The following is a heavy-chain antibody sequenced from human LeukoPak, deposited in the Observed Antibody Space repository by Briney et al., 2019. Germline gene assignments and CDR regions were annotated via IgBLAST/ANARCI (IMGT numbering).Heavy chain of an antibody. D-gene: IGHD4-17*01. V-gene: IGHV3-48*04. Sequence: GGSLRLSCAASGFTFGSYSMNWVRQAPGKGLEWVSYISSSSTTINYAESVKGRFTISRDNAKNSLYLQMNSLRAEDTAVYYCAVTTVGFALDYWGQGTLVTVSS. CDR3: AVTTVGFALDY. CDR2: ISSSSTTI. J-gene: IGHJ4*02. CDR1: GFTFGSYS.